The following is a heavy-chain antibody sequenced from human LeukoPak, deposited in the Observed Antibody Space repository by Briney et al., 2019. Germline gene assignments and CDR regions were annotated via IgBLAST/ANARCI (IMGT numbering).Heavy chain of an antibody. CDR2: ISSSSSYI. V-gene: IGHV3-21*01. CDR3: ARDVYSSSSGIFDY. Sequence: GGSLRLSCAASGFTFSSYDMNWVRQAPGKGLEWVPSISSSSSYIYYADSVKGRFTISRDNAKNSLYLQMNSLRAEDTAVYYCARDVYSSSSGIFDYWGQGTLVTVSS. CDR1: GFTFSSYD. J-gene: IGHJ4*02. D-gene: IGHD6-6*01.